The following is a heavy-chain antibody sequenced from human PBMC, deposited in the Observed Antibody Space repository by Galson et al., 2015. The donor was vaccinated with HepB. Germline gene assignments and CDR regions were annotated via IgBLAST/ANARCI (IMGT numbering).Heavy chain of an antibody. CDR1: GFTFSSYG. Sequence: SLRLSCAASGFTFSSYGMHWVRQAPGKGLEWVAVIWYDGSNKYYADSVKGRFTISRDNSRNTLYLRMNSLRAEDTAVYYCAREAYDFWSGYHNNWFDPWGQGTLVTVSS. D-gene: IGHD3-3*01. CDR3: AREAYDFWSGYHNNWFDP. J-gene: IGHJ5*02. CDR2: IWYDGSNK. V-gene: IGHV3-33*01.